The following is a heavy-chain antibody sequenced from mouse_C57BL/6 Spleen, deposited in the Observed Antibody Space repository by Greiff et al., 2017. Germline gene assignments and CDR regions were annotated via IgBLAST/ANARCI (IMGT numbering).Heavy chain of an antibody. CDR1: GFNIKDYY. D-gene: IGHD1-1*01. V-gene: IGHV14-2*01. CDR2: IDPEGGET. Sequence: EVQLQQSGAELVKPGASVKLSCTASGFNIKDYYMHWVKQRTEQGLEWIGRIDPEGGETKYAPKFQGKATLTADPSSNAAYLRLSSLTSEDTAVYYCAIFYYYGSSYGGWYFDVWGTGTTVTVSS. J-gene: IGHJ1*03. CDR3: AIFYYYGSSYGGWYFDV.